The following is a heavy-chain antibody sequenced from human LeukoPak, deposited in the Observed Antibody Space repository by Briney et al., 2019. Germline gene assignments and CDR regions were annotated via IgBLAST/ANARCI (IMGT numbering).Heavy chain of an antibody. CDR3: VRQEPLYCGSGTCYMDGWFDS. Sequence: TSETLSLTCIVSGDTISTNSYFWGWIRQPPGKGLEWIGSVYHRGSTYSSPSLKSRVTMSVDTSKNQFSLNLNSVTAADTAVYYCVRQEPLYCGSGTCYMDGWFDSWGQGTLVTVSS. V-gene: IGHV4-39*01. CDR1: GDTISTNSYF. CDR2: VYHRGST. D-gene: IGHD2-2*02. J-gene: IGHJ5*01.